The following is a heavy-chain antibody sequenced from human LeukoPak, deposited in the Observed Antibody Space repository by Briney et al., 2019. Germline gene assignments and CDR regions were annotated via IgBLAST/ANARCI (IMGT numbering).Heavy chain of an antibody. CDR3: AKGSHFAFDN. Sequence: GGARRLSCAASGFTFSNFWMHWVRQVPGMGLVWVSQINPDGTDTLYADSVKGRFTISRDNAKNTLYLQMNSLRAEDTAVYYCAKGSHFAFDNWGQGILVTVSS. V-gene: IGHV3-74*01. CDR1: GFTFSNFW. J-gene: IGHJ4*02. D-gene: IGHD2-21*01. CDR2: INPDGTDT.